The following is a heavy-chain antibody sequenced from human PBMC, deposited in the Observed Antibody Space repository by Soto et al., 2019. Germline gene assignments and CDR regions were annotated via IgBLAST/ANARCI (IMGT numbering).Heavy chain of an antibody. D-gene: IGHD3-3*01. V-gene: IGHV1-18*01. J-gene: IGHJ4*02. Sequence: ASVKVSCKASGYTFTSYGISWVRQAPGQGLEWMGWISAYNGNTNYAQKLQGRVTMTTDTSTSTAYMELRSLRSDDTAVYYCARDPLTISGVVIINGPLDYWGQGTLVTVSS. CDR1: GYTFTSYG. CDR3: ARDPLTISGVVIINGPLDY. CDR2: ISAYNGNT.